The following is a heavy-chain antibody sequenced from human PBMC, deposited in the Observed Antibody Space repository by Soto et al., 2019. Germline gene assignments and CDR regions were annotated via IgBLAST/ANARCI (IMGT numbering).Heavy chain of an antibody. V-gene: IGHV1-3*05. CDR3: ASSPLGTTPSGMHG. Sequence: QVQLVQSGAEEKKPGASVKGSCKASGYTFTSYAMHWVRQAPGQRLAWMGWFNAGNGNTKYSQKFQGRVTITRDTSSSTAYMELSSLRSEETAVYYSASSPLGTTPSGMHGWGQGTTVTVSS. CDR1: GYTFTSYA. D-gene: IGHD1-7*01. CDR2: FNAGNGNT. J-gene: IGHJ6*02.